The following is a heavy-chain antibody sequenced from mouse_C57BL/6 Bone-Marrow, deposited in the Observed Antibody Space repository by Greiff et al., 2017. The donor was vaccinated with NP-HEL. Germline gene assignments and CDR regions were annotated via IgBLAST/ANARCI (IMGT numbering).Heavy chain of an antibody. CDR3: ARSDFSLYPPDY. D-gene: IGHD2-1*01. CDR2: IDPEDGET. V-gene: IGHV14-2*01. CDR1: GFNIKDYY. J-gene: IGHJ2*01. Sequence: EVKLMESGAELVKPGASVKLSCTASGFNIKDYYMHWVKQRTEQGLEWIGRIDPEDGETKYAPKFQGKATITADTSSNTAYLQLSSLTSEDTAVYYCARSDFSLYPPDYWGQGTTLTVSS.